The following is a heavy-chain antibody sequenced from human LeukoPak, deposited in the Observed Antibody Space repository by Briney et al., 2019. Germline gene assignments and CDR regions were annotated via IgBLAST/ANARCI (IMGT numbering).Heavy chain of an antibody. Sequence: GASVKVSCKASGYTFTSYDINGVRQATGQGLEWMGWMNPNSGNTGYAQKFQGRVTITRNTSISTAYMELSSLRSEDTAVYYCASAIAAAGTGYYMDVWGKGTTVTVSS. CDR1: GYTFTSYD. V-gene: IGHV1-8*03. CDR2: MNPNSGNT. D-gene: IGHD6-13*01. J-gene: IGHJ6*03. CDR3: ASAIAAAGTGYYMDV.